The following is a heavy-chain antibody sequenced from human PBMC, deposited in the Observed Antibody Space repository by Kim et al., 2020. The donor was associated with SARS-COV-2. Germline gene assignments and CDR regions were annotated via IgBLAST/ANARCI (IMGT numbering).Heavy chain of an antibody. D-gene: IGHD2-15*01. CDR3: ARDRSCSGGSCWGT. Sequence: GGSLRLSCAASGFSVTSNFMTWVRQAPGKGLELVSLIYSGGSTYYADSVKGRFTISRDNSKNTLYLQMNSLRADDTAVYYCARDRSCSGGSCWGTWGQGTLVPVSS. V-gene: IGHV3-53*01. J-gene: IGHJ4*02. CDR2: IYSGGST. CDR1: GFSVTSNF.